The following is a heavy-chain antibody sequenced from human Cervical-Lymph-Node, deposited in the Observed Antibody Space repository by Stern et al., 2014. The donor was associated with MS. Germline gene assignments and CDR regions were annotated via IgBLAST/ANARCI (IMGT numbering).Heavy chain of an antibody. V-gene: IGHV5-51*01. Sequence: EVQLVQSGAEVKKPGESLKISCKISGYIFTNYWIAWVRQMPGKGLEWMGIIYPGDSDIRYSPSFQGQVTISGDKSINTAYLQWTSLKASDTAMYYCARQRSGAHFDNWGQGTRITVSS. CDR1: GYIFTNYW. D-gene: IGHD1-26*01. CDR2: IYPGDSDI. CDR3: ARQRSGAHFDN. J-gene: IGHJ4*02.